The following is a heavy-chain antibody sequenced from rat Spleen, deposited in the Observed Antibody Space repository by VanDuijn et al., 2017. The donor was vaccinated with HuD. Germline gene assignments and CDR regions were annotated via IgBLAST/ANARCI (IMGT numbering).Heavy chain of an antibody. CDR2: ISYDGLVP. CDR3: ARHGYGGYSGSFAY. V-gene: IGHV5-29*01. Sequence: EVQLVESDGGLVQPGRSLKLSCAASGFTFSDYYMAWVRQAPTKGLEWVESISYDGLVPYYRDSVKGRFTISRDNAESTLYLQMDSLRSEDTATYYCARHGYGGYSGSFAYWGQGVMVTVSS. J-gene: IGHJ2*01. D-gene: IGHD1-11*01. CDR1: GFTFSDYY.